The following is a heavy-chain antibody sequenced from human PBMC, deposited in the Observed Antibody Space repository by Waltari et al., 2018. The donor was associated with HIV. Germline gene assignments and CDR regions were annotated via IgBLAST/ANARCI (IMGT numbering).Heavy chain of an antibody. CDR3: AKVRTTVTAVFYFDI. CDR1: GFSFSSHA. J-gene: IGHJ2*01. Sequence: EVQLLESGGGLVQPGGSLRLSCAASGFSFSSHAMSWVRQVPGKGREWFEGISGGATGTYYADPVKGRFTISRDNSKSTLYLQMNSLRADDTAVYYCAKVRTTVTAVFYFDIWGRGALVTVSS. V-gene: IGHV3-23*01. CDR2: ISGGATGT. D-gene: IGHD4-17*01.